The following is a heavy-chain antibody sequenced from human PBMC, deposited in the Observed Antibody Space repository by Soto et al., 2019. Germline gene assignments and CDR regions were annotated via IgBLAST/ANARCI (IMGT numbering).Heavy chain of an antibody. Sequence: QVQLVQSGAEVKKPGSSVKVSCKASGGTFSSYTISWVRQAPGQGLEWMGRIIPILGIANYAQKFQGRVTITADKHTGTAYMERSRLRAEDPAVYYCGRDAGRSSGSRYWGQGTLVTVSS. CDR3: GRDAGRSSGSRY. J-gene: IGHJ4*02. D-gene: IGHD6-19*01. V-gene: IGHV1-69*02. CDR1: GGTFSSYT. CDR2: IIPILGIA.